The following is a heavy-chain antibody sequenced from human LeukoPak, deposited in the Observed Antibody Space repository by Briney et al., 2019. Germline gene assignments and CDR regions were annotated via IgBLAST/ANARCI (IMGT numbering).Heavy chain of an antibody. V-gene: IGHV4-39*01. CDR2: IFYGGST. CDR1: GDSITSSSFY. Sequence: PSETLSLTCTVSGDSITSSSFYWDWIRQPPGKGLEWIGSIFYGGSTYYSPSLRSRVTISVDTSKNQFSLRLSSVTAADTAVYYCASRSTSGSGSYLHWGQGTLVTVSS. CDR3: ASRSTSGSGSYLH. D-gene: IGHD3-10*01. J-gene: IGHJ4*02.